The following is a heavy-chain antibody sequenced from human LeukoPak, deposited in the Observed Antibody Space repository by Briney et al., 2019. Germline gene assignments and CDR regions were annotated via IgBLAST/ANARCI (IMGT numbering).Heavy chain of an antibody. J-gene: IGHJ4*02. CDR1: GFTFSRYS. CDR2: ISSSTSTI. V-gene: IGHV3-48*01. Sequence: GGSLRLSCAASGFTFSRYSMNWVRQAPGKGLEWVSYISSSTSTIYYADSVKGRFTISRDNSKNTLYLQMNSLRGEDTAIYYCAKGSRILDSWGQGSVVTVSS. D-gene: IGHD5-18*01. CDR3: AKGSRILDS.